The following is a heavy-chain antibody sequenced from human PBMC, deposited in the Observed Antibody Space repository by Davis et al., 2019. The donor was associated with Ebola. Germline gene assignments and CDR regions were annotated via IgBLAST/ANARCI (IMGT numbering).Heavy chain of an antibody. CDR3: ARGGSGYYYKYFQH. Sequence: PGGSLRLSCAASGFTFSRDWMSWVRQAPGKGLEWVANIKQDGSEKYYVDSVKGRFTISRDNAKNSLFLQMSSLRAEDTAMYYCARGGSGYYYKYFQHWGQGTLVTVSS. D-gene: IGHD3-22*01. CDR2: IKQDGSEK. CDR1: GFTFSRDW. V-gene: IGHV3-7*03. J-gene: IGHJ1*01.